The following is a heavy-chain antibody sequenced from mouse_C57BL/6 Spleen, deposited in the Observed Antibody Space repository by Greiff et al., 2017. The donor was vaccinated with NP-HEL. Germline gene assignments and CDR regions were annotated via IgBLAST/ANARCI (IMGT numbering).Heavy chain of an antibody. Sequence: DVKLVESGGGLVKPGGSLKLSCAASGFTFSDYGMHWVRQAPEKGLEWVAYISSGSSTIYYADTVTGRFTISRDNAKNTLFLQMNSLRSEDTAMYYCAREGIYYYGSSPLDYWGQGTTLTVSS. V-gene: IGHV5-17*01. D-gene: IGHD1-1*01. CDR3: AREGIYYYGSSPLDY. J-gene: IGHJ2*01. CDR2: ISSGSSTI. CDR1: GFTFSDYG.